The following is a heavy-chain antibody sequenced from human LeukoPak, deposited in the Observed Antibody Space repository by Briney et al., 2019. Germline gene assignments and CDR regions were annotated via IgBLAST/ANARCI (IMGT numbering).Heavy chain of an antibody. CDR1: GGSISSSSFY. Sequence: SETLSLTCTVSGGSISSSSFYWDWIRQPPGKGLEWIAATYYSGSTYYNPSLKSRVTISVDTSKNQFSLRLSSVTAADTAIYYCARHGAHYYSGSGSYYTTAFDSWGQGTLVTVSS. CDR3: ARHGAHYYSGSGSYYTTAFDS. J-gene: IGHJ4*02. CDR2: TYYSGST. V-gene: IGHV4-39*01. D-gene: IGHD3-10*01.